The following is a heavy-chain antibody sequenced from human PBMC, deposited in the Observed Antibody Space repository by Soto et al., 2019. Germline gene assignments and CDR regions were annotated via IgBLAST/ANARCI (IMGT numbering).Heavy chain of an antibody. D-gene: IGHD3-16*01. Sequence: QITLNESGPTLVKPTQTLTLTCTFSGFSLSTVGVGVNWIRQPPGKALEWLALIYWDDDKRYSPSLKSRLTITKDTSKNQVVLKMTNMDPVDTATYYCAHHLLRGTFDYWGQGMLVTVSS. CDR1: GFSLSTVGVG. V-gene: IGHV2-5*02. J-gene: IGHJ4*02. CDR2: IYWDDDK. CDR3: AHHLLRGTFDY.